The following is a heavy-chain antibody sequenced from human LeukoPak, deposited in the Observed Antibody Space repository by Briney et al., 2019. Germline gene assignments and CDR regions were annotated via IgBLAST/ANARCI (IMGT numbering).Heavy chain of an antibody. Sequence: ASVKGSCKASGYTFSNYGVTWLRQAPGQGLEWMGWISAFNGDTNYAQKFQGRVTMTTETSTTTAYMELRSLRSDDTAVYYCARASATQANWFDPWGQGTLVTVSS. V-gene: IGHV1-18*01. CDR2: ISAFNGDT. CDR1: GYTFSNYG. CDR3: ARASATQANWFDP. D-gene: IGHD2-15*01. J-gene: IGHJ5*02.